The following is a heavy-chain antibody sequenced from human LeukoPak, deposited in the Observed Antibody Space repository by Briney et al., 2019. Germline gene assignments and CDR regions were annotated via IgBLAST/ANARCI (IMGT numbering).Heavy chain of an antibody. CDR1: GGSISSSSYY. D-gene: IGHD3-22*01. CDR2: IYYSGST. J-gene: IGHJ4*02. V-gene: IGHV4-39*01. Sequence: SETLSLTCTVSGGSISSSSYYWGWIRQPPGKGLEWIGSIYYSGSTYYNPSLKSRVTISVDTSKNQFSLKLSSVTAADTAVYYCATATYYYDSSGYYPPDYWGQGTLVTVSS. CDR3: ATATYYYDSSGYYPPDY.